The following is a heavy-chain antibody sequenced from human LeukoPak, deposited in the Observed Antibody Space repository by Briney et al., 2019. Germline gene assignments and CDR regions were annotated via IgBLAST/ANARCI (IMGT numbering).Heavy chain of an antibody. V-gene: IGHV1-46*01. D-gene: IGHD4-17*01. CDR1: SYTFTSYY. CDR2: FKPSRSST. J-gene: IGHJ6*02. CDR3: ARETTVTNYYYSGIDV. Sequence: SEKVPCKASSYTFTSYYMHLVRQAPGHGPSWIGIFKPSRSSTSYAQNIQYRVTMTRDTSTSTVYMELSSLRSEDTAVYYCARETTVTNYYYSGIDVWGQGTTVTVSS.